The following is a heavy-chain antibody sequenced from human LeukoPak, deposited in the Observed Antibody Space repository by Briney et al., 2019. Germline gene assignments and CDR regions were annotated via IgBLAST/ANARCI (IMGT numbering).Heavy chain of an antibody. V-gene: IGHV1-8*01. J-gene: IGHJ6*03. CDR3: ARSPSSRRYCSGGSCYGGRRYYYMDV. D-gene: IGHD2-15*01. CDR1: GYTFTSYD. Sequence: ASVKVSCKASGYTFTSYDINWVRQATGQGREGRGWMNPNSGNTGYAQKFQGRVTMTRNTSISTAYMELSSLRSEDTAVYYCARSPSSRRYCSGGSCYGGRRYYYMDVWGKGTTVTVSS. CDR2: MNPNSGNT.